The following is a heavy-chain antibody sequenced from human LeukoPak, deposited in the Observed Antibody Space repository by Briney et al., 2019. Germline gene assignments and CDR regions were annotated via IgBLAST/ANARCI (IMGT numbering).Heavy chain of an antibody. Sequence: SQTLSLTCTVSAVSISSRDYYWSWIRQPAGKGLEWIGRIYSPGTNYNYNPSLKSRVTISIDTSKNQFSLKLTSVTAADTAVYYCARGIGTSYDSSRDAFDMWGQGTMVTVSS. CDR3: ARGIGTSYDSSRDAFDM. V-gene: IGHV4-61*02. CDR2: IYSPGTN. D-gene: IGHD3-22*01. CDR1: AVSISSRDYY. J-gene: IGHJ3*02.